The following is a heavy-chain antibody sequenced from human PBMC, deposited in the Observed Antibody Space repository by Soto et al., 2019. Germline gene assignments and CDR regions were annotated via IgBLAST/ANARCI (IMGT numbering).Heavy chain of an antibody. Sequence: SETLSLTCTFTCGSMTSGDQYWTWPRHRAGEGLEWFGYINHRGSLYYNPSLKSRVSMSVDTSKNRFSLNLSSVTAADTAVYYCARELPQRQGRNMDVWGQGTTVTVSS. CDR1: CGSMTSGDQY. CDR3: ARELPQRQGRNMDV. CDR2: INHRGSL. J-gene: IGHJ6*02. V-gene: IGHV4-31*03. D-gene: IGHD1-1*01.